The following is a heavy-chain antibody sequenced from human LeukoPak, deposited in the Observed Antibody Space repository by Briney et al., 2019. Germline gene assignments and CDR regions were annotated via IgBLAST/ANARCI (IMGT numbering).Heavy chain of an antibody. CDR2: IIHIFGTS. D-gene: IGHD3-22*01. CDR1: VGTFSSYA. J-gene: IGHJ4*02. V-gene: IGHV1-69*05. CDR3: ATYLVDYYDSSGYGLPGYFDY. Sequence: SVTVSCMASVGTFSSYAISWVRQAPGQGVEGMGGIIHIFGTSNYAQKFQGRVTITTDESPSTAYMELSSLRSEDTAVYYCATYLVDYYDSSGYGLPGYFDYWGQGTLVTGSS.